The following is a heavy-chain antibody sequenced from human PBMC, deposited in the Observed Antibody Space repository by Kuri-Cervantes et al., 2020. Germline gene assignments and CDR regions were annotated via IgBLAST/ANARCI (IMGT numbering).Heavy chain of an antibody. V-gene: IGHV3-23*01. CDR1: GFTFSNYA. Sequence: GESLKISCAASGFTFSNYAMSWVRQAPGKGLEWVSGISGSGGSTYYTDSVKGRFTISRDNAKNSLYLQMNSLRAEDTALYYCAKSGYLRYYYHGMDVWGQGTTVTVSS. J-gene: IGHJ6*02. CDR2: ISGSGGST. CDR3: AKSGYLRYYYHGMDV. D-gene: IGHD5-12*01.